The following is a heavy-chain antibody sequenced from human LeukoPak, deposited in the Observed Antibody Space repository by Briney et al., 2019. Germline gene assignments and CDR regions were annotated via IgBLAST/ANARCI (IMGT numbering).Heavy chain of an antibody. Sequence: GGSLRLSCAASGFTFSSYSMNWVRQAPGKGLEWVSSISSSSSYIYYADSVKGRFTISRDNAKNSLYLQMNSLRAEDTAVYYCARGFVGATTYYYYYGMDVWGQGTTVTVSS. CDR3: ARGFVGATTYYYYYGMDV. V-gene: IGHV3-21*01. D-gene: IGHD1-26*01. CDR2: ISSSSSYI. J-gene: IGHJ6*02. CDR1: GFTFSSYS.